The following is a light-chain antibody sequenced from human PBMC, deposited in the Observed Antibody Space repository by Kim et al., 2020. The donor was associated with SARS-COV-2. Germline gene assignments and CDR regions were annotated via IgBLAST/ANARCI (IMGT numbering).Light chain of an antibody. CDR3: LQDYTYPWT. Sequence: ASVGDRVTNTGRTRQGIGNDLGWYQQKPGKAPKLLISAASHLKYGVPSRFSGSGSGSDFVLTISNLQPEDFATYYCLQDYTYPWTFGQGTKVDIK. V-gene: IGKV1-6*01. CDR2: AAS. J-gene: IGKJ1*01. CDR1: QGIGND.